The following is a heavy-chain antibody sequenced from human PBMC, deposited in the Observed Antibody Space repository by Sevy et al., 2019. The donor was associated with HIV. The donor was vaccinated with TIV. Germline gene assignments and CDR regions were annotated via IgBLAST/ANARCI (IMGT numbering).Heavy chain of an antibody. Sequence: GGSLRLSCAASGFTFSTYEMNWVRQAPGKGLEWVSYISNSGTTISYSDSVRGRFSTSRDKARNSVYLQMNSLRVEDTAVYYCVRELPPGAATVAHFDYWGQGPLVTVSS. V-gene: IGHV3-48*03. CDR1: GFTFSTYE. CDR2: ISNSGTTI. CDR3: VRELPPGAATVAHFDY. J-gene: IGHJ4*02. D-gene: IGHD4-17*01.